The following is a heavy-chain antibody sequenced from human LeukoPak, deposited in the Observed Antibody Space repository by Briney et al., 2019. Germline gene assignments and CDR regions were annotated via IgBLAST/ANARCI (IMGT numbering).Heavy chain of an antibody. D-gene: IGHD2-15*01. CDR1: GGSFSGYY. CDR3: VRQPALSYCSAGTCWFDS. J-gene: IGHJ5*01. Sequence: SETLSLTCAVYGGSFSGYYWSWIRQPPGKGLEWIGEINHSGSPSYNPSLKSRVTISVDTSKNQFSLKLSSVTAADTAVYYCVRQPALSYCSAGTCWFDSWGQGTLVTVSS. V-gene: IGHV4-34*01. CDR2: INHSGSP.